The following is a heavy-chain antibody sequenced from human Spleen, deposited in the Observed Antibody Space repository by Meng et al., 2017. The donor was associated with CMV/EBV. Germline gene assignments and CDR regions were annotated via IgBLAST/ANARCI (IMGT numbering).Heavy chain of an antibody. CDR1: GGSVSSGSYY. D-gene: IGHD6-13*01. J-gene: IGHJ4*02. CDR3: ARDPPSAALDH. V-gene: IGHV4-39*02. Sequence: SETLSLTCTVSGGSVSSGSYYWSWIRQPPGKGLEWIGTIYYSGSTYYNPSLKSRVTISVDTSKNQFSLNLSSLTAADTAIYYCARDPPSAALDHWGQGTLVTVSS. CDR2: IYYSGST.